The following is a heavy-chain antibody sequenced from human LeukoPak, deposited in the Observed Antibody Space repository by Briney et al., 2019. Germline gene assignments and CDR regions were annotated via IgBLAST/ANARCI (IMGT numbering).Heavy chain of an antibody. D-gene: IGHD2-15*01. V-gene: IGHV3-23*01. CDR2: ISRSGGST. CDR3: AKLGGKAAYGGEYYGMDV. J-gene: IGHJ6*02. CDR1: EVPA. Sequence: GGSLRLTCAASEVPAITWVRQGPGKGLEGVSAISRSGGSTYYADSVKGRFTISRDKSNNTLYLQMNSLRAEDTAVYYCAKLGGKAAYGGEYYGMDVWGQGTTVTVSS.